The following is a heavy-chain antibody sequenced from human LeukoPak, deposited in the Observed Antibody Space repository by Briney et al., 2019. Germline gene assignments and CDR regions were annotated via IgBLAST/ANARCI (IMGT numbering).Heavy chain of an antibody. V-gene: IGHV1-69*05. Sequence: ASVKVSCKASGGTFSSYAISWVRQAPGQGLEWMGGIIPIFGTANYAQKFQGRVTITTDESTSTAYMELSSLRSEDTAVYYCAREITMVRGEPGPNPGLYYYYYMDVWGKGTTVTVSS. J-gene: IGHJ6*03. CDR2: IIPIFGTA. CDR1: GGTFSSYA. CDR3: AREITMVRGEPGPNPGLYYYYYMDV. D-gene: IGHD3-10*01.